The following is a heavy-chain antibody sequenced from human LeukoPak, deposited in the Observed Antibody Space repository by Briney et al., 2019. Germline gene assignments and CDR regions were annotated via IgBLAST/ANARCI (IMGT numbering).Heavy chain of an antibody. CDR2: IWYDGSIK. V-gene: IGHV3-33*01. CDR3: ARDQQDIVVVPAAIMGYYYGMDV. CDR1: GFIFSSYG. Sequence: GGSLRLSCAASGFIFSSYGMHWVRQAPGKGLEWVTVIWYDGSIKYYADSVKGRFTISRDNSKNTLYLQMNSLRAEDTAVYYCARDQQDIVVVPAAIMGYYYGMDVWGQGTTVTVSS. J-gene: IGHJ6*02. D-gene: IGHD2-2*02.